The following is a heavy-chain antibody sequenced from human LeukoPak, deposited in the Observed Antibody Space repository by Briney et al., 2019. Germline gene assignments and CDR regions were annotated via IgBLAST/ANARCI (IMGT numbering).Heavy chain of an antibody. D-gene: IGHD1-26*01. V-gene: IGHV3-48*02. CDR2: VTASGTAM. CDR1: GFTFSSYS. J-gene: IGHJ4*02. Sequence: RSLRLSCAASGFTFSSYSMNWVRQAPGKGLEWVSHVTASGTAMFCADSVKGRFTISRDNAKNSLYLQMNSLRDEDTAVYYCASSGSYRFDYWGQGTLVTVSS. CDR3: ASSGSYRFDY.